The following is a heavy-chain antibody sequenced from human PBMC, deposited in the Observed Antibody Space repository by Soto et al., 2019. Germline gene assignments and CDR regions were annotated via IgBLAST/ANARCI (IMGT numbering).Heavy chain of an antibody. CDR1: GGSFSGYY. D-gene: IGHD6-13*01. Sequence: ASETLSLTCAVYGGSFSGYYWSWIRQPPGKGLEWIGEINHSGSTNYNPSLKSRVTISVDTSKNQFSLKLSSVTAADTAVYYCARGGSIAAARNNWFDPWGQGTLVTVSS. V-gene: IGHV4-34*01. CDR2: INHSGST. CDR3: ARGGSIAAARNNWFDP. J-gene: IGHJ5*02.